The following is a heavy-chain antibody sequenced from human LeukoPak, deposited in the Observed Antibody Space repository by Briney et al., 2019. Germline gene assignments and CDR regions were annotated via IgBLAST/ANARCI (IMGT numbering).Heavy chain of an antibody. CDR1: GFTFSSYE. D-gene: IGHD2-15*01. Sequence: GGSLRLSCAASGFTFSSYEMNWVRQAPGKGLEWVSYISSSGSTIYYADSVKGRFTISRDNAKNSLYLQMNSLRAEDTAVYYCARDVVVVVAATSTFDYWGQGTLVTVSS. V-gene: IGHV3-48*03. CDR3: ARDVVVVVAATSTFDY. CDR2: ISSSGSTI. J-gene: IGHJ4*02.